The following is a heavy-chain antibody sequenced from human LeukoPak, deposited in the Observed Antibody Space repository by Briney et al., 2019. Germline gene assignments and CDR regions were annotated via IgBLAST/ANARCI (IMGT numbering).Heavy chain of an antibody. CDR1: GFTFGDHY. Sequence: GGSLRLSCAASGFTFGDHYMSWIRQAPGQGLEWVAYISHSSGFTNYADSVKGRFAISRDNAKNSLYLQMDSLRAEDTAIYYCAKLFKAYSSTWIDYWGQGNLVTVSS. V-gene: IGHV3-11*03. D-gene: IGHD6-13*01. CDR3: AKLFKAYSSTWIDY. J-gene: IGHJ4*02. CDR2: ISHSSGFT.